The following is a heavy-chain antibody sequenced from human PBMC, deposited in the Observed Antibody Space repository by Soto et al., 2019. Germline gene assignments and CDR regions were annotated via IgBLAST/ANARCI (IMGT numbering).Heavy chain of an antibody. CDR3: ARDPSVIWLPET. CDR2: IIPTLGIA. V-gene: IGHV1-69*08. CDR1: GGTFSSYT. Sequence: QVQLVKSGAEVKKPGSSVKVSCKASGGTFSSYTISWVRQAPGQGLEWMGRIIPTLGIANYAQKFQGRVTMTADKSTIKAYMELSSRRSEDTALYYCARDPSVIWLPETWGQGPLVTVSS. D-gene: IGHD5-12*01. J-gene: IGHJ4*02.